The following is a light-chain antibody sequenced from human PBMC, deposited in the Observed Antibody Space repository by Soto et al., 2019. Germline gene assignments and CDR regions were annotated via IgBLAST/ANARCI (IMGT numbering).Light chain of an antibody. CDR2: FAS. V-gene: IGKV1-27*01. Sequence: DIQITQSPSSLSASVGDRVTITCRTSQNIRNYLNWYQHKPGKAPKLLIDFASSLQSGVPSRFSGSGSGTDFTLTISSLQPEDVATYYCQKYNGAPSLTFGGGTKVDIK. J-gene: IGKJ4*01. CDR1: QNIRNY. CDR3: QKYNGAPSLT.